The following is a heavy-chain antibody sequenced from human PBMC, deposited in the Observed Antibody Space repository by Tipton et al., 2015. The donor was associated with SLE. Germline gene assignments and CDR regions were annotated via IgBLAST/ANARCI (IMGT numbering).Heavy chain of an antibody. CDR2: IHHSGIT. V-gene: IGHV4-38-2*02. J-gene: IGHJ4*02. Sequence: GLVKPSETLSLTCNVSGYSIRNGYYWGWIRQAPGKGLEWTGTIHHSGITYYNPSLKSRVTISVDMSKNQFSLKLRSVTAADTAVYYCAREYSGYDYRTFDHWGQGTLVTVSS. D-gene: IGHD5-12*01. CDR3: AREYSGYDYRTFDH. CDR1: GYSIRNGYY.